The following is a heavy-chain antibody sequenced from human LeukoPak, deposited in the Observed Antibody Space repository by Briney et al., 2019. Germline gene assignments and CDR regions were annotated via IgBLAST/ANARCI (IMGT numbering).Heavy chain of an antibody. D-gene: IGHD5-18*01. V-gene: IGHV3-23*01. CDR1: GFTFSSYA. CDR2: ISGSGGST. J-gene: IGHJ4*02. CDR3: AKVAEIQLWLRLRHFDY. Sequence: GGSLRLSCAASGFTFSSYAMSWVRQAPGKGLEWVSAISGSGGSTYYADSVKGRFTISRDNSKNTLYLQMNSLRAEDTAVYYCAKVAEIQLWLRLRHFDYWGQGTLVTVSS.